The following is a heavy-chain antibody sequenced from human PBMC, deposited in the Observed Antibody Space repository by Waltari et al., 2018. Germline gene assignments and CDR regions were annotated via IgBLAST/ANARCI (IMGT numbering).Heavy chain of an antibody. J-gene: IGHJ6*03. CDR1: GGSFSGYY. V-gene: IGHV4-34*01. D-gene: IGHD3-3*01. Sequence: QVQLQQWGAGLLKPSETLSLTCAVYGGSFSGYYWSWIRQPPGQGLEWIGEINHSGSTNYNPSLKSRVTISVDTSKNQFSLKLSSVTAADTAVYYCARRMVTIFGVVITDYYYYYMDVWGKGTTVTVSS. CDR3: ARRMVTIFGVVITDYYYYYMDV. CDR2: INHSGST.